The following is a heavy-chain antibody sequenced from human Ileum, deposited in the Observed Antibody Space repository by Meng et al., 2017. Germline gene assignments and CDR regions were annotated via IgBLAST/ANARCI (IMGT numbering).Heavy chain of an antibody. V-gene: IGHV4-4*02. J-gene: IGHJ4*01. D-gene: IGHD2-15*01. CDR2: IYLAGSP. CDR3: VRHGGKYFDS. CDR1: GGSIHSSFY. Sequence: QAPLQESGPGLVAPSGTLSLTCSVSGGSIHSSFYWSWVRQSPGKGLEWIGQIYLAGSPNYNPSLESRVTISVDKSKNQFSLRLTSVTAADTAIFYCVRHGGKYFDSWGQGTLVTVSS.